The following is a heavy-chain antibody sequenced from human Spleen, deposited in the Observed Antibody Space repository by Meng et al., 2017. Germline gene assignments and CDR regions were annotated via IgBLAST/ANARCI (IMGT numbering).Heavy chain of an antibody. V-gene: IGHV3-30*04. CDR2: ISKDGSNK. Sequence: GGSLRLSCSPSGFSFSDYVIHWVRQTPGKGLEWVALISKDGSNKHFADSVKDRFTMSRDMSKNTLFLEMNNLRAEDTAVYYCAREFHSSGSAGTFDIWGQGNVVTVSS. CDR3: AREFHSSGSAGTFDI. CDR1: GFSFSDYV. J-gene: IGHJ3*02. D-gene: IGHD3-22*01.